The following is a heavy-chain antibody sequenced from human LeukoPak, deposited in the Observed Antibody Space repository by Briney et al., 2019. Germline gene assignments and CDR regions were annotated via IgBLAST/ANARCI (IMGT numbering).Heavy chain of an antibody. D-gene: IGHD3-3*02. CDR1: GASIDSHSW. CDR2: IYHSGGA. CDR3: ARHEDIYNWFDP. V-gene: IGHV4/OR15-8*01. J-gene: IGHJ5*02. Sequence: SETLSLTCAVSGASIDSHSWWSWVRQPPGKGLEWIGEIYHSGGANYKPSLKSRVTMSVDTSKNQLSLKLSSVTAADTAMYYCARHEDIYNWFDPWGQGTLVTVSS.